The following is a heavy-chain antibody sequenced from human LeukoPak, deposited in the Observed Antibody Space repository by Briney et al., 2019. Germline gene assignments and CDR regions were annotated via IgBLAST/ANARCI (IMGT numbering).Heavy chain of an antibody. CDR1: GGSISSGDYY. V-gene: IGHV4-30-4*01. J-gene: IGHJ6*02. D-gene: IGHD2-15*01. CDR2: IYYSGST. Sequence: SETLSLTCTVSGGSISSGDYYWSWIRQPPGKGLEWIGYIYYSGSTYYNLSLKSRVTISVDTSKNQFSLKLSSVTAADTAVYYCARGDVVVVVQDYYYYGMDVWGQGTTVTVSS. CDR3: ARGDVVVVVQDYYYYGMDV.